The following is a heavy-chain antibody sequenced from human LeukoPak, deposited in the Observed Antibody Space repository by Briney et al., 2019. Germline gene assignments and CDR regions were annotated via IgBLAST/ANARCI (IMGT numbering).Heavy chain of an antibody. CDR3: ARAFYPGYYSYMAV. J-gene: IGHJ6*03. V-gene: IGHV4-59*01. CDR1: GGSISTYY. D-gene: IGHD3-3*02. Sequence: PSETLSLTCTVSGGSISTYYWSWIRQPPGKGLEWIGYIYYSGSTNYNPSLKSRVTISVDTSKNQFSLKLSSVTAADTAVYYCARAFYPGYYSYMAVWGKGTTVTVSS. CDR2: IYYSGST.